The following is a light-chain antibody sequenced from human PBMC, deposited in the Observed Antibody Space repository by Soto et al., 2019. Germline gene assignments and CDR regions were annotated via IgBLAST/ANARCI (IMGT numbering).Light chain of an antibody. CDR3: QQSYSSPRFT. CDR2: ATS. CDR1: QRISGH. V-gene: IGKV1-39*01. J-gene: IGKJ3*01. Sequence: DIQMTQSPSSLSASVVDRVTITCRASQRISGHLNWYQHKPGKAPELLIYATSTLHIGAPSRFSGSGSGTDFSLNISSLQPEDVATYHGQQSYSSPRFTFGPGIKGDIK.